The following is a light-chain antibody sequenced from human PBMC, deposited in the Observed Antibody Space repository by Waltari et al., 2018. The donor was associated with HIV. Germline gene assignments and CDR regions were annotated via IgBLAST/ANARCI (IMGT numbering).Light chain of an antibody. J-gene: IGKJ4*01. CDR3: QQYDTSAPLT. CDR1: QIVSSNS. Sequence: EIVLTQSPGTLSLSPGERATLSCRSSQIVSSNSLAWYQQRGGQAPRLLIYGASSRATGIPARFSGSGSGTDFILTISRLEPEDFAVYYCQQYDTSAPLTFGGGTKMEIK. CDR2: GAS. V-gene: IGKV3-20*01.